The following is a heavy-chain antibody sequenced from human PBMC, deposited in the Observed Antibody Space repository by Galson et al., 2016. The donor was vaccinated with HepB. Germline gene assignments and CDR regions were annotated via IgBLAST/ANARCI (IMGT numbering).Heavy chain of an antibody. D-gene: IGHD2-8*01. Sequence: CAISGDSVSSNSAAWNWIRQSPSRGLEWLGRTYFRSKWYNEYAVSVKGRITISPDTSKNQFSLKLNSVTAADTAVYYCARGVLIQSPYYYYYMDVWGKGTTVIVSS. CDR1: GDSVSSNSAA. CDR3: ARGVLIQSPYYYYYMDV. J-gene: IGHJ6*03. V-gene: IGHV6-1*01. CDR2: TYFRSKWYN.